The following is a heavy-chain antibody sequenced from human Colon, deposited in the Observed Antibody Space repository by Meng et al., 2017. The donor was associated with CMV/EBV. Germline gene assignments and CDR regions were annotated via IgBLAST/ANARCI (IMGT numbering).Heavy chain of an antibody. CDR2: ISSGHSYI. V-gene: IGHV3-21*01. J-gene: IGHJ4*02. CDR3: ARPRGYCSGGSCFPSDY. D-gene: IGHD2-15*01. CDR1: GFTFSRYS. Sequence: GESLKISCAASGFTFSRYSMHWVRQAPGKGLEWVSSISSGHSYISYADSVKGRFTISRDNAKNSLFLQMNSLRVDDTATYYCARPRGYCSGGSCFPSDYWGQGTLVTVSS.